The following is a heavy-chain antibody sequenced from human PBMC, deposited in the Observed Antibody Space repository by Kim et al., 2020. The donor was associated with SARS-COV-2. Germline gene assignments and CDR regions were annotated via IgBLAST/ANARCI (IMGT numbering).Heavy chain of an antibody. CDR3: TTDLTGYRTKLPYYFDY. J-gene: IGHJ4*02. Sequence: VKGRFTISRDDSKNTLYLQMNSLKTEDTAVYYCTTDLTGYRTKLPYYFDYWGQGTLVTVSS. V-gene: IGHV3-15*01. D-gene: IGHD3-9*01.